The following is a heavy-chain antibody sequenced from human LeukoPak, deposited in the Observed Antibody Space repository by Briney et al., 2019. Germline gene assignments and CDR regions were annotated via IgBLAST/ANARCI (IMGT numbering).Heavy chain of an antibody. J-gene: IGHJ6*03. CDR3: ARGPWGGFYYYSMDV. CDR1: GGSFSGYY. V-gene: IGHV4-34*01. D-gene: IGHD3-16*01. CDR2: INHSGST. Sequence: SETLSLTCAVYGGSFSGYYWSWIRQPPGKGLEWIGEINHSGSTNYNPSLKSRVTISVDTSKNQFSLKLSSVTAADTAVYYCARGPWGGFYYYSMDVWGKGTTVTVSS.